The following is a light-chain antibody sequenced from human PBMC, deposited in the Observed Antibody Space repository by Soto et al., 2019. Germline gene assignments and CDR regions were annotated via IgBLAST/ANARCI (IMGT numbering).Light chain of an antibody. CDR1: QSVRSN. Sequence: EVVMTQSPATLSMSPGERATLSCRASQSVRSNLAWYQQKPGQAPRLLIYGTSTRATGIPARFSGSGSGTEFTLTISSLQSEDFALYYCQQYNNWPRTFGQGTKVDIK. V-gene: IGKV3-15*01. J-gene: IGKJ1*01. CDR2: GTS. CDR3: QQYNNWPRT.